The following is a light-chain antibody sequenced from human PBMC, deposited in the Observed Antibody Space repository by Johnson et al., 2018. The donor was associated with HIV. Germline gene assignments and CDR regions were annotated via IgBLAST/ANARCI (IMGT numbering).Light chain of an antibody. CDR3: GTWDTSLSVGGV. J-gene: IGLJ1*01. CDR1: SSTIGNND. V-gene: IGLV1-51*02. Sequence: QSVLTQPPSVSAAPGQKVTISCSGSSSTIGNNDVSWYQLLPGTAPKLLIYKNDQRPSGIPDRFSGSKSGTSATLGITGLQTGDEADYYCGTWDTSLSVGGVVGTVTKVTVL. CDR2: KND.